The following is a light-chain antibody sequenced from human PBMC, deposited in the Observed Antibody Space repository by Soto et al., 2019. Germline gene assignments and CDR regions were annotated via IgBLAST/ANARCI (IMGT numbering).Light chain of an antibody. CDR2: DVS. CDR3: SYDTVLDAPLV. J-gene: IGLJ2*01. V-gene: IGLV2-14*03. CDR1: TTDVGGVNY. Sequence: QSVLTQPASVSGSPGQSVTISCTGTTTDVGGVNYVSWYQQHAGKAPKLIIYDVSNRPSGVSTRFSGSKSGNAASLNIAGLEDEDEAEYFYSYDTVLDAPLVFGGGTKLTVL.